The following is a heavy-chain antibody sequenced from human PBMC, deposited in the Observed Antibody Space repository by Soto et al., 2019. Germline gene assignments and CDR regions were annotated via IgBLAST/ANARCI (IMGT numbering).Heavy chain of an antibody. CDR2: VYDLDGT. D-gene: IGHD2-15*01. Sequence: PGGSLRLSCVASGLTVSGKKYVAWVRQAPGKGPEWVSGVYDLDGTYYADSVRGRFTTSIGNSKNTLFLQMNSLRADDTAVYYCAKDQASGQGSFDSWGQGTLVTVSS. V-gene: IGHV3-66*02. CDR1: GLTVSGKKY. CDR3: AKDQASGQGSFDS. J-gene: IGHJ4*02.